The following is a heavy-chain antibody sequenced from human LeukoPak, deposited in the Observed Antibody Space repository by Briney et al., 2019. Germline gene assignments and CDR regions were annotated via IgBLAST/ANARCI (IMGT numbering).Heavy chain of an antibody. CDR3: PKDMARYFAVGGYGMDV. V-gene: IGHV3-9*01. Sequence: GGSLRLSCAASGFTFDDYAMQWVRQAPGKGLEWVSGISWNSGSIGYADSVKGRFTISRDNAKNSLYLQMNSLRAEDTALYYCPKDMARYFAVGGYGMDVWAKGPRSPSP. CDR1: GFTFDDYA. J-gene: IGHJ6*02. D-gene: IGHD3-9*01. CDR2: ISWNSGSI.